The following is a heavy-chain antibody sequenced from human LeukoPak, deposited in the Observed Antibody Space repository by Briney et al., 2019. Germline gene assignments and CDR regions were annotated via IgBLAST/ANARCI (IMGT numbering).Heavy chain of an antibody. D-gene: IGHD3-3*01. V-gene: IGHV3-21*04. CDR1: GFTFSSYN. CDR3: AKGGALYYDFWSGYYGNDYYYYGMDV. Sequence: GGSLRLSCAASGFTFSSYNMNWVRQAPGKGLEWVSSISSSSSYIYYADSVKGRFTISRDNAKNSLYLQMNSLRAEDTAVYYCAKGGALYYDFWSGYYGNDYYYYGMDVWGQGTTVTVSS. J-gene: IGHJ6*02. CDR2: ISSSSSYI.